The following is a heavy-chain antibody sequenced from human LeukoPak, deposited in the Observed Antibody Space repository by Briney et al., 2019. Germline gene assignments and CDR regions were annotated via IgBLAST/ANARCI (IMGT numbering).Heavy chain of an antibody. V-gene: IGHV3-30*04. CDR2: ISYDGSNK. Sequence: GGSLRLSCAASGFTFSSYAMHWVRQAPGKGLEWVAVISYDGSNKYYADSVKGRFTISRDNSKNTLYPQMNSLRAEDTAVYYCARDPGDYGYFDYWGQGTLVTVSS. CDR3: ARDPGDYGYFDY. D-gene: IGHD4-17*01. CDR1: GFTFSSYA. J-gene: IGHJ4*02.